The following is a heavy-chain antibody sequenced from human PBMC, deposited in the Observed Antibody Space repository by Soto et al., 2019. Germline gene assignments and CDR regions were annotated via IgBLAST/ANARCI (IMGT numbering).Heavy chain of an antibody. V-gene: IGHV4-59*01. CDR3: ARELWFGESHGMDV. CDR1: VDSISSYY. D-gene: IGHD3-10*01. J-gene: IGHJ6*02. CDR2: IYYSGTT. Sequence: PSEALSLPCTVTVDSISSYYWTWMRQPPGKGLEWIGYIYYSGTTNYNPSLKSRITISVDTSKNQFSLKLSSVTAADTAVYYCARELWFGESHGMDVWGQGTTVTVSS.